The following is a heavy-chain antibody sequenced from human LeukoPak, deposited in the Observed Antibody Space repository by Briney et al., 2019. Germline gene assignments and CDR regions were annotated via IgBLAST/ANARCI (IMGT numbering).Heavy chain of an antibody. J-gene: IGHJ6*03. CDR1: GGSISSSSYY. D-gene: IGHD3-16*02. CDR2: IYYSGST. V-gene: IGHV4-39*01. Sequence: PSETLSLTCTVSGGSISSSSYYWGWIRQPPGKGLEWIGSIYYSGSTYYNPSLKSRVTISVDTSKNQFSLKLSSVTAADTAVYYCARLTPGENDYVWGSYRFSPHYYYYMDVWGKGTTVTISS. CDR3: ARLTPGENDYVWGSYRFSPHYYYYMDV.